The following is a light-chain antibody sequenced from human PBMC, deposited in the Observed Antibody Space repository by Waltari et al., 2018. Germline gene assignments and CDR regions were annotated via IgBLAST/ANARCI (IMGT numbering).Light chain of an antibody. CDR3: CSFAASYSAV. CDR1: SSDVGGHNY. J-gene: IGLJ3*02. CDR2: DVN. Sequence: QSALTQPRSVSGSLGQSVTISCTGTSSDVGGHNYVTWYQQHPGKAPNLMIYDVNKRPSGVPDRVSGSKSGNTASLTISGLQTEDEADYYCCSFAASYSAVFGGGTRLTVL. V-gene: IGLV2-11*01.